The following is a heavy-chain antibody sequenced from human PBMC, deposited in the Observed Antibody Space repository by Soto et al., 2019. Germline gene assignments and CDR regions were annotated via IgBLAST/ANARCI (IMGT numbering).Heavy chain of an antibody. J-gene: IGHJ5*02. Sequence: ASVKVSCKASGYTFTSYCISWVRQAPGQGLEWMGWISAYNGNTNYAQKLQGRVTMTTDTSTSTAYMELRSLRSDDTAVYYCARDPRVAAAGNDWFDPWGQGTLVTVSS. CDR3: ARDPRVAAAGNDWFDP. CDR2: ISAYNGNT. V-gene: IGHV1-18*01. D-gene: IGHD6-13*01. CDR1: GYTFTSYC.